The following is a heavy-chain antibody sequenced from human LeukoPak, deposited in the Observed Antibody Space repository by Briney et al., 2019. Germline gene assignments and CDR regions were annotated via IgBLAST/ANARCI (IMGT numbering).Heavy chain of an antibody. D-gene: IGHD6-13*01. Sequence: GGSLRLSCAASGFTVSSNYMSWVRQAPGKGPEWVSVIYSGGSTYYADSVKGRFTISRDNSKNTLYLQMNSLRAEDTAVYYCASAGAAAGMSFYYYYGMDVWGQGTTVTVSS. CDR1: GFTVSSNY. J-gene: IGHJ6*02. V-gene: IGHV3-53*01. CDR2: IYSGGST. CDR3: ASAGAAAGMSFYYYYGMDV.